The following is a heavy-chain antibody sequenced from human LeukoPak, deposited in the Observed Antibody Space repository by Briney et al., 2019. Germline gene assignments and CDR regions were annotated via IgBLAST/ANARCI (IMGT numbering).Heavy chain of an antibody. Sequence: GGSLRLSCAASGFTFSSYGMSWVRQAPGKGLEWVSVISGSGGRSYSADSAKGRFTISRDNSKNTLCLQMNSLRAEDTAVYYCAKDKELYSSGYYYFDYWGQGTLVTVSS. CDR1: GFTFSSYG. V-gene: IGHV3-23*01. J-gene: IGHJ4*02. CDR2: ISGSGGRS. D-gene: IGHD6-19*01. CDR3: AKDKELYSSGYYYFDY.